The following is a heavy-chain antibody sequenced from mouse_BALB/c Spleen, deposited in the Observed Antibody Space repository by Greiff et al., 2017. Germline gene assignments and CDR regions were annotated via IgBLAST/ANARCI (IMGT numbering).Heavy chain of an antibody. J-gene: IGHJ4*01. CDR3: ARYNYGSSYDYAMDY. V-gene: IGHV1-54*03. CDR2: INPGSGGT. CDR1: GYAFTNYL. Sequence: VQLQQSGAELVRPGTSVKVSCKASGYAFTNYLIEWVKQRPGQGLEWIGVINPGSGGTNYNEKFKGKATLTADKSSSTAYMQLSSLTSDDSAVYFCARYNYGSSYDYAMDYWGQGTSVTVSS. D-gene: IGHD1-1*01.